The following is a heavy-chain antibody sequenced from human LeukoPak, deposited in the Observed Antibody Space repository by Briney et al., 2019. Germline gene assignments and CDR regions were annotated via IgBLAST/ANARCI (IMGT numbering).Heavy chain of an antibody. CDR3: AGSPGIAAAGRASYFQH. V-gene: IGHV4-38-2*02. CDR1: GYSISSGYY. J-gene: IGHJ1*01. Sequence: SETLSLTCTVSGYSISSGYYWGWIRPPPGKGLEWIGSIYHSGRTFYNPSLKSRVTTSVDTSKNQFSLRLSSVTAADTAVYYCAGSPGIAAAGRASYFQHWGQGTLVTVSS. CDR2: IYHSGRT. D-gene: IGHD6-13*01.